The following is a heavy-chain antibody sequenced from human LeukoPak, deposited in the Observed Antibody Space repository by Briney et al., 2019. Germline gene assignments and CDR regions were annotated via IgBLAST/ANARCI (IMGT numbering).Heavy chain of an antibody. D-gene: IGHD1-26*01. Sequence: GGSLRLSCAASGFTFSSYGMSWVRQAPGKGLEWVSAISGSGGSTYYADSVKGRFTISRDNSKNTLYLQMNTLRAEDTAVYYCSGLWELDLQYWGQGALVTVSS. CDR2: ISGSGGST. J-gene: IGHJ1*01. CDR1: GFTFSSYG. CDR3: SGLWELDLQY. V-gene: IGHV3-23*01.